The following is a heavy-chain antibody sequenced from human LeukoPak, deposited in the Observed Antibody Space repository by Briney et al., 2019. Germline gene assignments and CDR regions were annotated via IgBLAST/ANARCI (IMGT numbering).Heavy chain of an antibody. Sequence: GGSLRLSCAASGFTISDYWMSWVRQAPGKGLEWVANIKEDGSEKNYVDSAKGRFTISRDNAKNSLYLQMNNLRAEDTAVYYCARSYLKMASASWGQGTLVTVSS. J-gene: IGHJ5*02. CDR3: ARSYLKMASAS. CDR2: IKEDGSEK. D-gene: IGHD3-10*01. CDR1: GFTISDYW. V-gene: IGHV3-7*01.